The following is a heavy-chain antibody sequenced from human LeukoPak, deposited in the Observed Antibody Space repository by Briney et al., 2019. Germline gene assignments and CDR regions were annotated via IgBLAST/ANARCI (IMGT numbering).Heavy chain of an antibody. CDR2: TYYSGST. V-gene: IGHV4-59*08. CDR1: GFTFSSYS. CDR3: SRVVSDAFDI. J-gene: IGHJ3*02. D-gene: IGHD2-15*01. Sequence: GSLRLSCAASGFTFSSYSMSWIRQPPGKGLEWIGYTYYSGSTNYNPSLKSRVTISVDTSKNQFSLKLSSVTAADTAVYYCSRVVSDAFDIWGQGTMVTVSS.